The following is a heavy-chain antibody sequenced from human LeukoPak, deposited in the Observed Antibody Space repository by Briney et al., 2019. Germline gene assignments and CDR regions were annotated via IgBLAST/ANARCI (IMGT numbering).Heavy chain of an antibody. CDR2: INTNTGNP. Sequence: ASVKVSCKASGYTFTSYAMNWVRQAPGQGLEWMGWINTNTGNPTYAQGFTGRFVFSLDTSVSTAYLQISSLKAEDTAVYYCARWGPGYSSSWSPPYDYWGQGTLVTVSS. V-gene: IGHV7-4-1*02. J-gene: IGHJ4*02. CDR1: GYTFTSYA. CDR3: ARWGPGYSSSWSPPYDY. D-gene: IGHD6-13*01.